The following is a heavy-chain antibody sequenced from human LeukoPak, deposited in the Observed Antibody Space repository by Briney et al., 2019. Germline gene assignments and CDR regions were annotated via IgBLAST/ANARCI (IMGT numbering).Heavy chain of an antibody. CDR3: ATRPGYRAFDY. CDR2: INSDGSST. CDR1: GFTFSNYA. D-gene: IGHD1-1*01. Sequence: GGSLRLSCSASGFTFSNYALHWVRQAPGKGLEYVSAINSDGSSTYSADSVKGRFTISRDNSKNTLHLQMSSLRAEDTAVYYCATRPGYRAFDYWGQGTLVTVSS. J-gene: IGHJ4*02. V-gene: IGHV3-64D*06.